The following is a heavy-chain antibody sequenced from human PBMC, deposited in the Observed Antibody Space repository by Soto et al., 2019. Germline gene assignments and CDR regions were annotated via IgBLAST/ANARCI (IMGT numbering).Heavy chain of an antibody. D-gene: IGHD2-15*01. Sequence: EVQLVESGGGLVKPGGSLTLSCAASGFSFSNVWMSWVRQAPGKGLEWVGHIKSKSVGGTTDYTAPVKGRFTISRDYSKDTLYLQMNSLKTQDTAVYDCTTYSTQTFCEGGPCYSVQTNIPDSWGQGILVTVSS. CDR2: IKSKSVGGTT. V-gene: IGHV3-15*01. CDR3: TTYSTQTFCEGGPCYSVQTNIPDS. CDR1: GFSFSNVW. J-gene: IGHJ4*02.